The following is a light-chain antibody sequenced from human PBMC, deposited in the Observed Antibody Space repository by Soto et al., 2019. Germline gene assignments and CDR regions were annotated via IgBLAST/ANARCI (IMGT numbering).Light chain of an antibody. CDR1: QSVTSTY. CDR2: GGS. CDR3: QQFDSSRIYS. Sequence: EILLTQSPGTLSLSPGETATLSCRASQSVTSTYLAWYQQRPGQSPRLIIYGGSTRATGFQDRFSGGGSGTDFTLPISRLEPEDSAVYYCHCQQFDSSRIYSFGQGTKLEI. V-gene: IGKV3-20*01. J-gene: IGKJ2*03.